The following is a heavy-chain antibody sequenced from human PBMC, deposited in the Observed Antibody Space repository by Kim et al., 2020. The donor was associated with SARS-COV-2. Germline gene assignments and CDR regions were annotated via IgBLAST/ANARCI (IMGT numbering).Heavy chain of an antibody. CDR3: TRHPLYYYGSGSYEFDY. CDR1: GFSFSGSA. CDR2: IRSKANSYAT. V-gene: IGHV3-73*01. D-gene: IGHD3-10*01. Sequence: GGSLRLSCAASGFSFSGSAMHWVRQASGKGLEWVGRIRSKANSYATAYAASVKGRFTISRDDSKNTAYLQMNSLKTEDTAVYYCTRHPLYYYGSGSYEFDYWGQGTLVTVSS. J-gene: IGHJ4*02.